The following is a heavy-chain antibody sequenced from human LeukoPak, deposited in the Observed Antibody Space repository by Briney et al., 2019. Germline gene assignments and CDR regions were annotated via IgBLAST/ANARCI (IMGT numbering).Heavy chain of an antibody. CDR1: GGSISSYY. D-gene: IGHD1-26*01. Sequence: SETLSLTCTVSGGSISSYYWSWIRQPPGKGLEWIGYIYYSGSTNYNPSLKGRVTISVDTSKNQFSLQLNSVTPEDTAVYYCARDTNVLVGANWFDPWGQGTLVTVSS. J-gene: IGHJ5*02. CDR2: IYYSGST. CDR3: ARDTNVLVGANWFDP. V-gene: IGHV4-59*12.